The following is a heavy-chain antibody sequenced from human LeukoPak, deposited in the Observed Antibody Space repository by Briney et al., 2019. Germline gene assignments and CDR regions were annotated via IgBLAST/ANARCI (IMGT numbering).Heavy chain of an antibody. Sequence: SETLSLTCTVSGGSISSYYWSWIRQPPGKGLEWIGYIYYTGSTNYNPSLKSRVTISVDTSKNQFSLKLSSVTAADTAIYYCARHSLRLGELSYHYFDYWSQGTLVTVSS. J-gene: IGHJ4*02. CDR2: IYYTGST. V-gene: IGHV4-59*08. CDR3: ARHSLRLGELSYHYFDY. D-gene: IGHD3-16*02. CDR1: GGSISSYY.